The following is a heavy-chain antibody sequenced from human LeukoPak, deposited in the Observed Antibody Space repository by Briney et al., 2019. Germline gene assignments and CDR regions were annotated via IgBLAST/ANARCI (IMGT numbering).Heavy chain of an antibody. D-gene: IGHD4-23*01. V-gene: IGHV4-34*01. J-gene: IGHJ4*02. Sequence: SETLSLTCAVYGGSFSGYYWSWIRQPPGKGLEWIGEINHSGSTNYNPSLKSRVTISVDTSKNQFSLKLSSVTAADTAVYYCARATVVMVDYWGQGTLVTVSS. CDR3: ARATVVMVDY. CDR2: INHSGST. CDR1: GGSFSGYY.